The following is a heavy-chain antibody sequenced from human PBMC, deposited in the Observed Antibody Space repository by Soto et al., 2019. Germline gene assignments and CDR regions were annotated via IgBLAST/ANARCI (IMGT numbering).Heavy chain of an antibody. CDR2: IYWDDDK. Sequence: QITLKESGPTLVKPTQTLTLTCTFSGFSLSTSGVCVGWIRQPPGKALEWLALIYWDDDKRYSPSLNSRLTITKDTSNNQVGLTMTTIDPVDTATYYCAHSGIAAAGTGSAFDIWCHGTMVTVSS. V-gene: IGHV2-5*02. D-gene: IGHD6-13*01. CDR3: AHSGIAAAGTGSAFDI. CDR1: GFSLSTSGVC. J-gene: IGHJ3*02.